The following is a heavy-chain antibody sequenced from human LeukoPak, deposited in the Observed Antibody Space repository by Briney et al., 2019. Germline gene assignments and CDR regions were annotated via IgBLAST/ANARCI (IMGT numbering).Heavy chain of an antibody. V-gene: IGHV3-48*03. CDR1: GFIFSSYE. CDR2: IFGSGSNI. Sequence: GGSLRPSCAAPGFIFSSYEMNWVRQAPGKGLEWVSYIFGSGSNIYYADPVKGPLTISRDNAKNTVDLQMKSLRAEDTAVYYCARGYNTRWYSARMAVWGKGTTVTV. CDR3: ARGYNTRWYSARMAV. D-gene: IGHD6-13*01. J-gene: IGHJ6*03.